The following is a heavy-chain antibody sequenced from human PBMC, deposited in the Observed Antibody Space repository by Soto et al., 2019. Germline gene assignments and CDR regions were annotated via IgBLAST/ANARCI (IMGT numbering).Heavy chain of an antibody. V-gene: IGHV3-74*01. Sequence: EVQLVESGGDFVQPGGSLRLSCEASGFTFSAFWMHWVRHVPGEGLMWISRTNKDGASSEYADSVKGRFSVSRDNAKNTMSLHMTGLRAEDTAVYYCARDDLRRNEALDIWGQGTVVTVSS. CDR1: GFTFSAFW. J-gene: IGHJ3*02. CDR3: ARDDLRRNEALDI. CDR2: TNKDGASS. D-gene: IGHD2-21*01.